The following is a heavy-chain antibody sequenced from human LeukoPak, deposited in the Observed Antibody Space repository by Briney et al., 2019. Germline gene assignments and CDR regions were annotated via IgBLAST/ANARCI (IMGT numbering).Heavy chain of an antibody. CDR3: ARDRHYYGSGSYYNLFDY. V-gene: IGHV1-18*01. D-gene: IGHD3-10*01. CDR2: MSAYNGNT. CDR1: GYTFTSYG. Sequence: ASVKVSCKASGYTFTSYGISWVRQAPGQGLEWMGWMSAYNGNTNYAQKLQGRVTMTTDTSTSTAYMELRSLRSDDTAVYYRARDRHYYGSGSYYNLFDYWGQGTLVTVSS. J-gene: IGHJ4*02.